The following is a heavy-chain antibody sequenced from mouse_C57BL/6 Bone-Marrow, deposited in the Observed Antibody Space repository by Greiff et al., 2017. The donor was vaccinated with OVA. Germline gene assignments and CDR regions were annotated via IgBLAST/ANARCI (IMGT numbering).Heavy chain of an antibody. CDR2: IWTGGGT. D-gene: IGHD1-1*01. J-gene: IGHJ4*01. CDR3: ARVYGSSNYYAMDY. CDR1: GFSLTSYA. V-gene: IGHV2-9-1*01. Sequence: VQGVESGPGLVAPSQSLSITCTVSGFSLTSYAISWVRQPPGKGLEWLGVIWTGGGTNYNSALKSRLSISKDNSKSQVFLKMNSLQTDDTARYYCARVYGSSNYYAMDYWGQGTSVTVSS.